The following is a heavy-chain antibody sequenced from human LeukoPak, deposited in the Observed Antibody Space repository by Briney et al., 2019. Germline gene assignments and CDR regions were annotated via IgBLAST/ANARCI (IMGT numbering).Heavy chain of an antibody. D-gene: IGHD6-19*01. J-gene: IGHJ4*02. Sequence: SETLSLTCTVSGGSISSYYWSWIRQPPGKGLEWIGYIYYSGSTNYNPSLKSRVTISVDTSENQFSLKLSSVTAADTAVYYCARAYSPGYSSGWLDYWGQGTLVTVSS. CDR3: ARAYSPGYSSGWLDY. CDR1: GGSISSYY. V-gene: IGHV4-59*01. CDR2: IYYSGST.